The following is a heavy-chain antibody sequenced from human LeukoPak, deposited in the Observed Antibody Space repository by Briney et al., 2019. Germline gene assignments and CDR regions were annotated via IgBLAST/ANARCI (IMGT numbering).Heavy chain of an antibody. Sequence: PSETLSLTCVVSGASNSRHYWSWIRQPPGKGLEWIGYISASGRTKYRPALKSRVTISGDTSRNQFSLRLTSVTAADTAVYYCARHRENSYESSHMGFDPWGPGTLVTVSS. V-gene: IGHV4-4*09. CDR3: ARHRENSYESSHMGFDP. CDR2: ISASGRT. D-gene: IGHD3-22*01. CDR1: GASNSRHY. J-gene: IGHJ5*02.